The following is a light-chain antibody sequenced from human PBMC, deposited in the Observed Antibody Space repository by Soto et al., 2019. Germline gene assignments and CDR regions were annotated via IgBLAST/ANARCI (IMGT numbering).Light chain of an antibody. V-gene: IGLV2-14*01. CDR1: SSDIGAYHY. CDR3: NSYTNSDTVI. CDR2: AVN. Sequence: QSVLTQAASVSGSPGQSITISCTGTSSDIGAYHYVSWYQQRPDKAPKVLIYAVNNRPSGISDRFSGSKSGNTASLTISGLQAEDEAVYYCNSYTNSDTVIFGGGTKLTVL. J-gene: IGLJ2*01.